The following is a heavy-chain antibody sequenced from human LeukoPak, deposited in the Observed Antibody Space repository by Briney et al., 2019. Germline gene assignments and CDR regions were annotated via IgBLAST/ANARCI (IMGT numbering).Heavy chain of an antibody. J-gene: IGHJ4*02. V-gene: IGHV3-53*01. Sequence: GGSLRLSCTASGFRISSHYISWVRQAPGKGLDWVSVIYRSGGTYFADSVKGRLTISRDDSQNTVSLQMNSLRVEDTAVYYCTRTIPPAHWGQGTLVTVSS. CDR3: TRTIPPAH. D-gene: IGHD5-24*01. CDR2: IYRSGGT. CDR1: GFRISSHY.